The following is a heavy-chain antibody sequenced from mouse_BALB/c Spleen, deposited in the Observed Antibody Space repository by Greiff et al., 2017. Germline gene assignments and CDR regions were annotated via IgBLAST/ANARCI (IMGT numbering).Heavy chain of an antibody. J-gene: IGHJ4*01. V-gene: IGHV5-6-4*01. CDR3: TREPSSLYAMDY. Sequence: EVMLVESGGGLVKPGGSLKLSCAASGFTFSSYTMSWVRQTPEKRLEWVATISSGGSYTYYPDSVKGRFTISRDNAKNTLYLQMSSLKSEDTAMYYCTREPSSLYAMDYWGQGTSVTVSS. D-gene: IGHD1-1*01. CDR2: ISSGGSYT. CDR1: GFTFSSYT.